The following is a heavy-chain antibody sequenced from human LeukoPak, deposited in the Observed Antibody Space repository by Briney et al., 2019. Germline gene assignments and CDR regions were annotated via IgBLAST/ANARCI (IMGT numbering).Heavy chain of an antibody. V-gene: IGHV3-48*01. Sequence: LSGGSLRLSCAASGFTFSSHSMNWVRQAPGKGLEWVSYISSSSSTIYYADSVKGRFTISGDNAKNSLYLQMNSLRAEDTAVYYCARGAYYYEDWGQGTLVTVSS. J-gene: IGHJ4*02. CDR3: ARGAYYYED. CDR1: GFTFSSHS. D-gene: IGHD3-22*01. CDR2: ISSSSSTI.